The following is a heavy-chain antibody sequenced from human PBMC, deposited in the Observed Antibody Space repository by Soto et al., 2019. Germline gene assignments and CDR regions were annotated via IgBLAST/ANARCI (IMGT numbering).Heavy chain of an antibody. V-gene: IGHV3-23*01. D-gene: IGHD3-22*01. CDR1: GFTFSSYA. CDR3: AKIYPYYYDSSGYYFPFDY. CDR2: ISGSGGST. J-gene: IGHJ4*02. Sequence: GGSLRFSCAASGFTFSSYAMSWVRQAPGKGLEWVSAISGSGGSTYYADSVKGRFTISRDNSKNTLYLQMNSLRAEDTAVYYCAKIYPYYYDSSGYYFPFDYWGQGTLVTVSS.